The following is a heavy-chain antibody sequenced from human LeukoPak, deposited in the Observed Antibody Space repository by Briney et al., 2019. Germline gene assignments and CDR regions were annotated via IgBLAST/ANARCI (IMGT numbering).Heavy chain of an antibody. J-gene: IGHJ4*02. CDR3: ARYSYGYYLDY. V-gene: IGHV4-4*02. D-gene: IGHD5-18*01. CDR1: GGSITSSNW. CDR2: IYHSGRT. Sequence: PSETLSLTCAVSGGSITSSNWWSWVRKPPGKGLEWIGEIYHSGRTNYNPSLKSRVTISVDKSKNQFSLKLSSVTAADTAVYYCARYSYGYYLDYWGQGTLVTVSS.